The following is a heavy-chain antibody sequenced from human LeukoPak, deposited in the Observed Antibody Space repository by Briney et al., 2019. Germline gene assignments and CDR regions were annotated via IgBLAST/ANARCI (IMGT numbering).Heavy chain of an antibody. D-gene: IGHD2-2*02. CDR2: ISYDGSNK. V-gene: IGHV3-30-3*01. Sequence: GSLRLSFAASGFTFSSYAMHWVRQAPGKGLEWVAVISYDGSNKYYADSVKGRFTISRDNSKNTLYLQMNSLRAEDTAVYYCARDCSASCYNAFDIWGQGTMVTVSS. CDR3: ARDCSASCYNAFDI. CDR1: GFTFSSYA. J-gene: IGHJ3*02.